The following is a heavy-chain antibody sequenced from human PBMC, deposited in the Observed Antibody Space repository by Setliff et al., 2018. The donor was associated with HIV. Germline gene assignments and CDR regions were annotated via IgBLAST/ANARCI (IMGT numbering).Heavy chain of an antibody. Sequence: PSETLSLTCTVSGGSISTYYWTWIRQPPGKGLEWIGYIYTSGSTSYSPSLKSRLTISLDTSKNQFSLKLSSVTAADTAVYYCARQERYCPSADCYRYFNYWGQGTLVTVSS. CDR3: ARQERYCPSADCYRYFNY. CDR2: IYTSGST. CDR1: GGSISTYY. D-gene: IGHD2-2*02. V-gene: IGHV4-4*09. J-gene: IGHJ4*02.